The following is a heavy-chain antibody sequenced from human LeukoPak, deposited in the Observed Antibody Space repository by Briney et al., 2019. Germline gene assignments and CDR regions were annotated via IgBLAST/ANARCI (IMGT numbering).Heavy chain of an antibody. Sequence: SETLSLTCTVSGGSISSSSYYWGWIRQPPGTGLEWIGSIYYSGSTNYNPSLKSRVTISVDTSKNQFSLKLSSVTAADTAVYYCARARYGSGSYYNFDYWGQGTLVTVSS. J-gene: IGHJ4*02. V-gene: IGHV4-39*07. CDR1: GGSISSSSYY. CDR3: ARARYGSGSYYNFDY. D-gene: IGHD3-10*01. CDR2: IYYSGST.